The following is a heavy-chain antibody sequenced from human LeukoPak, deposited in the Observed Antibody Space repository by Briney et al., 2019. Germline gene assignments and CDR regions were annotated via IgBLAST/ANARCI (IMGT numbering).Heavy chain of an antibody. Sequence: ASVKVSCKASEYTFTGYYMHWVRQAPGQGVEWMGWINPNSGGTNYAQKFQGRVTMTRDTFISTAYMELSRLKSDDTAVYYCARVRPYSSGWNFDYWGQGTLLTVSS. V-gene: IGHV1-2*02. D-gene: IGHD6-19*01. CDR2: INPNSGGT. J-gene: IGHJ4*02. CDR1: EYTFTGYY. CDR3: ARVRPYSSGWNFDY.